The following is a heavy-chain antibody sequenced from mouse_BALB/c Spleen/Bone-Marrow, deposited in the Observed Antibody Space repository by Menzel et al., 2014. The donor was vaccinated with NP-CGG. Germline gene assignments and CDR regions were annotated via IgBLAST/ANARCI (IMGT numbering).Heavy chain of an antibody. J-gene: IGHJ4*01. CDR1: GFSLTGYG. CDR2: IWGDGST. CDR3: AGIRGSASYYAMNS. Sequence: ESGPGLVAPSQSLSITCTVSGFSLTGYGVNWVRQPPGKGLEWLGMIWGDGSTDYNSALKSRLSISKDNSKNQVSLKMTILQPVDPARYSWAGIRGSASYYAMNSWVQGTPVPVS. V-gene: IGHV2-6-7*01. D-gene: IGHD3-1*01.